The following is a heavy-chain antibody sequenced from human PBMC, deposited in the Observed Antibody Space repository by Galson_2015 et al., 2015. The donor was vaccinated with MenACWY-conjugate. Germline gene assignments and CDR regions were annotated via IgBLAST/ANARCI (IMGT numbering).Heavy chain of an antibody. CDR1: GFTFSSYW. Sequence: SLRLSCAASGFTFSSYWMSWVRQAPGKGLEWVANIKQDGSEKYYVDSVKGRFTISRDNAKNSLYLQMNSLRAEDTAVYYCARDFHYYDSSGYSYFAYRGPAPLVPVSS. V-gene: IGHV3-7*03. J-gene: IGHJ4*02. CDR2: IKQDGSEK. D-gene: IGHD3-22*01. CDR3: ARDFHYYDSSGYSYFAY.